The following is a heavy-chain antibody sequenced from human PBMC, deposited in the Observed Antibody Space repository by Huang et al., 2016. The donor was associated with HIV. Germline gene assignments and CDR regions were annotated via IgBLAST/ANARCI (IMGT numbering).Heavy chain of an antibody. CDR3: AAGYDTYYDI. J-gene: IGHJ3*02. Sequence: QVQLVQSGAEVKKPGASVKGSCKVSGYTLTELSIHWVRQAPGKGLEWMGGFAPEQGETIYAQNFQGRVTMTEDTSTDTAYMELHSLRPEDTAVYYCAAGYDTYYDIWGQGTMVIASS. D-gene: IGHD2-21*01. CDR2: FAPEQGET. CDR1: GYTLTELS. V-gene: IGHV1-24*01.